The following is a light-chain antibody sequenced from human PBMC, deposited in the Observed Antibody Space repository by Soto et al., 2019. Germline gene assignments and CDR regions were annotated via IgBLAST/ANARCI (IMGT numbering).Light chain of an antibody. CDR1: QSILYSSTNKNY. CDR3: QQYYRIPFT. CDR2: WAS. J-gene: IGKJ4*01. Sequence: DIVMTQSPDSLAVSLGERATINCKSSQSILYSSTNKNYLTWYQQKPGQPPKLLIYWASTRESGVPDRFSGSGSGTDFTLTISSLQAEDVAVYYCQQYYRIPFTFGGGTKVEIK. V-gene: IGKV4-1*01.